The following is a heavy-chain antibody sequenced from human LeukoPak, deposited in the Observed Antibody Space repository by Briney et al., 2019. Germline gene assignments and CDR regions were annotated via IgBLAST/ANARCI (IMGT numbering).Heavy chain of an antibody. CDR3: AKDGEGCSSTSCYRIYYYYGMDV. Sequence: GGSLRLACAASGFTFISYAMSWVRQAPGKGLEWVSAIMGSGVSTYYADCGKGRFTIYRDNSKNTLYLKMTGLREEDTAVYYCAKDGEGCSSTSCYRIYYYYGMDVWGQGTTVTVSS. V-gene: IGHV3-23*01. CDR1: GFTFISYA. CDR2: IMGSGVST. D-gene: IGHD2-2*02. J-gene: IGHJ6*02.